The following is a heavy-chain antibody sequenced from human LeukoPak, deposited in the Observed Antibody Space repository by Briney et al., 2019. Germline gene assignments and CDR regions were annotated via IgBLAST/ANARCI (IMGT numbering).Heavy chain of an antibody. CDR2: IQYDGSNK. CDR3: VRGGCSTSCYRNYFYYYMDV. J-gene: IGHJ6*03. CDR1: GFTVSSNY. V-gene: IGHV3-30*02. Sequence: PGGSLRLSCAASGFTVSSNYMSWVRQAPGKGLEWVAFIQYDGSNKYYADSVKGRFTISRDNSKSTLYLQINSLRAEDTAVYYCVRGGCSTSCYRNYFYYYMDVWGKGTTVAVSS. D-gene: IGHD2-2*01.